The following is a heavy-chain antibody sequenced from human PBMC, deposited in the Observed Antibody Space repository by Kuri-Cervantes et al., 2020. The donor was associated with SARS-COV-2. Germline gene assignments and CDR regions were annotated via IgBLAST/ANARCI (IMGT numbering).Heavy chain of an antibody. Sequence: ESLKISWAASGFTFDTYAMHLVRHAVGKGLEDVSANSSNGSRTVYVDSVKHKSTTSRDNSKNMLYLQMASLRPGDMAVYYCARPLREHVGYMDVWGKGTTVTVSS. CDR2: NSSNGSRT. D-gene: IGHD1-26*01. CDR1: GFTFDTYA. CDR3: ARPLREHVGYMDV. V-gene: IGHV3-64*02. J-gene: IGHJ6*04.